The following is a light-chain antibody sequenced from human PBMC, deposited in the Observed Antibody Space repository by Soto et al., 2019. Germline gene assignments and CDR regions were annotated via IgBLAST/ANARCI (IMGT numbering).Light chain of an antibody. V-gene: IGKV3-20*01. J-gene: IGKJ5*01. CDR3: QQYGSSLF. Sequence: EVVMTQSPATLSVSPGERATLSCWASQSVSSSYLAWYQQKPGQAPRLLIYGASSRATGIPDRFSGSGSGTDFTLTISRLEPEDFAVYYCQQYGSSLFFGQGTRLEI. CDR2: GAS. CDR1: QSVSSSY.